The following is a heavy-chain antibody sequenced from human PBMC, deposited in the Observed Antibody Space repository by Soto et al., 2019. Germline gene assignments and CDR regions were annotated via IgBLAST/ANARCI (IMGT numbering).Heavy chain of an antibody. CDR2: ISYDGSNK. V-gene: IGHV3-30-3*01. CDR1: GFTFSSYA. D-gene: IGHD3-9*01. J-gene: IGHJ4*02. CDR3: ARDQVQEYYDIFDY. Sequence: GGSLRLSCAASGFTFSSYAMHWVRQAPGKGLEWVAVISYDGSNKYYADSVKGRFTISRDNSKNTLYLQMNSLRAEDTAVYYCARDQVQEYYDIFDYWGQGTLVTVSS.